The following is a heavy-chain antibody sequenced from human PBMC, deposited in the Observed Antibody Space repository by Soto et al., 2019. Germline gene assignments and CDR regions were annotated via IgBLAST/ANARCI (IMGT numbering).Heavy chain of an antibody. V-gene: IGHV4-34*01. CDR2: INHSGST. J-gene: IGHJ6*03. D-gene: IGHD2-15*01. CDR1: GGSFSGYY. CDR3: AKVDRAAHYYYYYYMDV. Sequence: PSETSSLTCAVYGGSFSGYYWSWIRQPPGKGLEWIGEINHSGSTNYNPSLKSRVTISVDTSKNQFSLKLSSVTAADTAVYYCAKVDRAAHYYYYYYMDVWGKGTTVTVSS.